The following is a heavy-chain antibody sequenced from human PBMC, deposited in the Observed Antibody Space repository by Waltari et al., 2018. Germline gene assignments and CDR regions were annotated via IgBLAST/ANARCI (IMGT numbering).Heavy chain of an antibody. CDR3: VTYRWLGY. J-gene: IGHJ4*02. CDR2: XNYDGSVK. D-gene: IGHD3-10*01. V-gene: IGHV3-7*03. CDR1: XXTFSTYW. Sequence: ETQVVESGGGLVQPGGXLRLSXAVSXXTFSTYWXXWXRQAPGRXIEWVGNXNYDGSVKNYRDSVKGRFTISRDNAXNSLYLXMNSLRAEDTAVYYCVTYRWLGYWGQGTLVTVSS.